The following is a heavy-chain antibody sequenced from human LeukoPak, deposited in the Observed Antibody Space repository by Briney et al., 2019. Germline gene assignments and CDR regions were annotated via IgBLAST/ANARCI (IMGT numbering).Heavy chain of an antibody. CDR3: AKISWDGRGTFY. CDR2: IRGGGENT. D-gene: IGHD2-15*01. J-gene: IGHJ4*02. V-gene: IGHV3-23*01. CDR1: GFTFSTYS. Sequence: PGGSLRLSCAASGFTFSTYSMSWVRQAPGKGLEWVSAIRGGGENTYYADSVKGRFTISRDNSKDTLSLQMNSLRAEDTAVYYCAKISWDGRGTFYWGQGTLVNVSS.